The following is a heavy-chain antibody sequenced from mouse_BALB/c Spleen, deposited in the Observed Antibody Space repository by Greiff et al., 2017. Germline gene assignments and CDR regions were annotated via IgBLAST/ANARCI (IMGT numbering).Heavy chain of an antibody. CDR3: ARKRGYDEGFAY. D-gene: IGHD2-14*01. CDR1: GFSLTSYG. V-gene: IGHV2-4-1*01. Sequence: VQLQQSGPGLVQPSQSLSITCTVSGFSLTSYGVHWVRQSPGKGLEWLGVIWSGGSTDYNAAFISRLSISKDNSKSQVFFKMNSLQADDTAIYYCARKRGYDEGFAYWGQGTLVTVSA. CDR2: IWSGGST. J-gene: IGHJ3*01.